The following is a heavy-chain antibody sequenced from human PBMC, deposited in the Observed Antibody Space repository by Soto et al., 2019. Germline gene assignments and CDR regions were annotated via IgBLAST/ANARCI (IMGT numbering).Heavy chain of an antibody. CDR1: GFTFTSSS. J-gene: IGHJ4*02. CDR3: AAGDSSGYYGG. D-gene: IGHD3-22*01. V-gene: IGHV1-58*01. CDR2: ITVGTGNT. Sequence: ASVKVSCKASGFTFTSSSVQWVRQAHGQRLEWIGWITVGTGNTNYAQKFQERVTITRDMSTSTAYMELSNLRSEDTAVYYCAAGDSSGYYGGWGQGTQVTVSS.